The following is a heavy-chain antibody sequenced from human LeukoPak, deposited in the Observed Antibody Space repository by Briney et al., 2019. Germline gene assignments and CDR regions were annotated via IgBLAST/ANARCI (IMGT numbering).Heavy chain of an antibody. D-gene: IGHD4-17*01. CDR3: ARHGGDYVFDY. J-gene: IGHJ4*02. V-gene: IGHV5-51*01. CDR2: FYPLASLP. CDR1: GYSFTSYW. Sequence: GESLKISCKGSGYSFTSYWIGWVRPMPGKGVEWLWLFYPLASLPTSSPSFQVQLTISADNSISTAYLQWSSLKASDTAMYYCARHGGDYVFDYWGQGTLVTVSS.